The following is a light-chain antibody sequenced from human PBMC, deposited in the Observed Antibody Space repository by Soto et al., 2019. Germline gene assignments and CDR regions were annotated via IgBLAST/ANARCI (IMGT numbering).Light chain of an antibody. CDR2: DNS. V-gene: IGLV1-51*01. J-gene: IGLJ2*01. CDR1: SSNIGDNF. CDR3: ATWDSKLSAVV. Sequence: QSVLTQPPSMSAAPGQKVPISCSGSSSNIGDNFVSWYRHLPGTAPKLLIFDNSQRPSEIPDRFFGSKSGTIATLAITGPQTGDEAVYYCATWDSKLSAVVFGGGTKVTVL.